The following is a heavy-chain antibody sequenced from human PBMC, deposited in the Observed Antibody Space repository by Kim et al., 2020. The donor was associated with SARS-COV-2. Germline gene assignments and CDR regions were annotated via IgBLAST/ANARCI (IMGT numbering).Heavy chain of an antibody. D-gene: IGHD2-21*02. V-gene: IGHV4-34*01. J-gene: IGHJ6*03. CDR3: ARGYLYGGNSYYYYYYMDV. Sequence: SRVTISVDTSKNQFSLKVSSVTAADTAVYYCARGYLYGGNSYYYYYYMDVWGKGTTVTVSS.